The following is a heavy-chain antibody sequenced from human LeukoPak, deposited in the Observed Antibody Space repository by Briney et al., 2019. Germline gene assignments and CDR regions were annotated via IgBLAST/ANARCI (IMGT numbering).Heavy chain of an antibody. Sequence: ASVKVSCKASGGTFSSYAIGWVRQAPGQGLEWMGGIIPIFGTANYAQKFQGRVTITADESTSTAYMELSSLRSEDTAVYYCARGPGVRFLEWLLSDYYMDVWGKGTTVTVSS. CDR1: GGTFSSYA. D-gene: IGHD3-3*01. CDR2: IIPIFGTA. V-gene: IGHV1-69*13. J-gene: IGHJ6*03. CDR3: ARGPGVRFLEWLLSDYYMDV.